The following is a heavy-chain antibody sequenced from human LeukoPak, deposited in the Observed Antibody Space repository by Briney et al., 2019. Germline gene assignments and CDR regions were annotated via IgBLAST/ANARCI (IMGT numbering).Heavy chain of an antibody. CDR2: IYYSGST. J-gene: IGHJ6*02. Sequence: SETLSLTCTVSGGSISSSSYYWGWIRQPPGKGLEWIGSIYYSGSTYYNPSHKSRVTISVDTSKNQFSLKLSSVTAADTAVYYCARHDDYYGSGSYGRVLDVWGQGTTVTVSS. V-gene: IGHV4-39*01. CDR3: ARHDDYYGSGSYGRVLDV. CDR1: GGSISSSSYY. D-gene: IGHD3-10*01.